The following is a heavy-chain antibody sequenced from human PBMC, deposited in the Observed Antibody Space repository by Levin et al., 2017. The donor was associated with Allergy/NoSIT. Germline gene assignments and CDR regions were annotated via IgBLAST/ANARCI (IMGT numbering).Heavy chain of an antibody. CDR1: GFSFSSYR. Sequence: GESLKISCAASGFSFSSYRMNWVRQAPGKGLEWVSSIGSSSTYINYADSVKGRFTISRDNAKISLYLQMHSLRTEDTAVYYCARAAAVAGFDSWGQGTLVTVSS. J-gene: IGHJ4*02. D-gene: IGHD6-19*01. CDR3: ARAAAVAGFDS. V-gene: IGHV3-21*01. CDR2: IGSSSTYI.